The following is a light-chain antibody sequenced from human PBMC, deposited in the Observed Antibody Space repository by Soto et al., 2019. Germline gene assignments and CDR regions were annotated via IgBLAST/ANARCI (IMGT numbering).Light chain of an antibody. V-gene: IGKV1-5*01. CDR3: QQYNSHWT. J-gene: IGKJ1*01. CDR2: DAS. CDR1: QSISRW. Sequence: DIQMTQSPSTLSASVGARVTISCRASQSISRWLAWYQQKPGKAPNLLIYDASSLQSGVPSRFSGIGSGTEFTLTISSLQPDDFATDYCQQYNSHWTFGQGTKVDIK.